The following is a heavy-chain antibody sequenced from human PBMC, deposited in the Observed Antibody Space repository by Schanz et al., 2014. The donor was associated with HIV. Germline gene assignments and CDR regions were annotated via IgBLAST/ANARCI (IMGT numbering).Heavy chain of an antibody. CDR2: IIPIFGSP. J-gene: IGHJ6*02. CDR1: GGTSSIYA. Sequence: QVQLVQSGAEVKKPGSSVKVACKASGGTSSIYAISWVRQAPGQGLEYMGGIIPIFGSPKYAQKFQGRVTITADKSTSTAYMELSSLRSEDTAIYYCARHLPGGLFSPLNLWGQGTTVTVSS. V-gene: IGHV1-69*06. CDR3: ARHLPGGLFSPLNL. D-gene: IGHD3-16*01.